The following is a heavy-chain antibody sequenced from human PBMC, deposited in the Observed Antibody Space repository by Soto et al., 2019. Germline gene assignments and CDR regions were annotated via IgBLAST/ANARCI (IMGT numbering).Heavy chain of an antibody. J-gene: IGHJ6*02. D-gene: IGHD3-10*01. CDR2: INPGNGNT. V-gene: IGHV1-3*01. CDR1: GYTFTSYG. CDR3: ASRPRIIKVQGLGYYYGVDV. Sequence: GASVKVSCKASGYTFTSYGMNWVRQAPGRGLEWMGWINPGNGNTKYSQKFQGRVIIERDTSASTAYMELSSLRSEDTAVYYCASRPRIIKVQGLGYYYGVDVWGQGTTVTVSS.